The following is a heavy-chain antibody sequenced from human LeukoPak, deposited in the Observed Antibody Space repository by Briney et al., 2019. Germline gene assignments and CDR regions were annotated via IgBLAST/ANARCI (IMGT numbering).Heavy chain of an antibody. CDR1: GFTLSSDW. CDR2: IKQDGSEK. D-gene: IGHD3-22*01. Sequence: GGSLRLSCAASGFTLSSDWTSCVRQAPGKGLEWVANIKQDGSEKYYVDSVKGRFTISRDNAKNSLYLQMNSLRGEDTAVYYCAREVGVISFFDYWGQGTLVTVSS. J-gene: IGHJ4*02. V-gene: IGHV3-7*01. CDR3: AREVGVISFFDY.